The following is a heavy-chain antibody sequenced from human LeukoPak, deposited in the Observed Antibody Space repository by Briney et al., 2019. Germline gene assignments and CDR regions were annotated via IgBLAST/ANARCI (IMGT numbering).Heavy chain of an antibody. CDR1: GGSISSYY. CDR3: ARDKFGVVNAFDI. Sequence: PSETLSLTCTVSGGSISSYYWSWIRQPPGKGLEWIGYIYYSGSTNYNPSLKSRVTISVDTSKNQFSLKLSSVTAADTAVYYCARDKFGVVNAFDIWGQGTMVTVSS. D-gene: IGHD3-3*01. CDR2: IYYSGST. V-gene: IGHV4-59*01. J-gene: IGHJ3*02.